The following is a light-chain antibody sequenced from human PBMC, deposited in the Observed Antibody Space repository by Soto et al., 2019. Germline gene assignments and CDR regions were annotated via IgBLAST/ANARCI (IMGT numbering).Light chain of an antibody. CDR3: QPYASSPLT. V-gene: IGKV3-20*01. Sequence: EIVLTQSPRTLSLSPGERDTLSCRASQSVGSKYLAWYQQKPRQAPRLLIYGESSRATAIADSFSGSGSGTDFTLTISRPDPGVFAVYYCQPYASSPLTFGQGTKVEIK. CDR2: GES. J-gene: IGKJ1*01. CDR1: QSVGSKY.